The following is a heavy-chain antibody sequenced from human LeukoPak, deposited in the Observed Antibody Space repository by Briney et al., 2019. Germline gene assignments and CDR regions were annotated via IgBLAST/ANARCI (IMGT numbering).Heavy chain of an antibody. D-gene: IGHD5-12*01. CDR1: GFTVSSYF. Sequence: GGSLRLSCAASGFTVSSYFMSWVRQAPGKGLEWASVIHSSGSTLYADSVKGRFTISRHNSKNTLYLQVNSLRAEDTAVYFCARGGSSGNDYSSFDIWGQGAMVTVSS. V-gene: IGHV3-53*04. CDR3: ARGGSSGNDYSSFDI. CDR2: IHSSGST. J-gene: IGHJ3*02.